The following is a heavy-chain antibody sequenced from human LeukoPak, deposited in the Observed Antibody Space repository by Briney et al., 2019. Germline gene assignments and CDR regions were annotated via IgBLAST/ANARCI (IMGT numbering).Heavy chain of an antibody. CDR2: ISYDGSNK. CDR3: ARDLMQTAVTTDYFDY. V-gene: IGHV3-30-3*01. D-gene: IGHD4-17*01. Sequence: GRSLRLSCAASGFTFSSYAMHWARQAPGKGLEWVAVISYDGSNKYYADSVKGRFTISRDNSKNTLYLQMNSLRAEDTAVYYCARDLMQTAVTTDYFDYWGQGTLVTVSS. J-gene: IGHJ4*02. CDR1: GFTFSSYA.